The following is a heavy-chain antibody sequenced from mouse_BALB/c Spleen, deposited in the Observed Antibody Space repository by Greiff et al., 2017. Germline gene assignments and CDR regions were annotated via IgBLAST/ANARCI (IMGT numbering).Heavy chain of an antibody. J-gene: IGHJ2*01. D-gene: IGHD4-1*02. CDR2: ISYSGST. V-gene: IGHV3-2*02. Sequence: DVQLVESGPGLVKPSQSLSLTCTVTGYSITSDYAWNWIRQFPGNKLEWMGYISYSGSTSYNPSLKSRISITRDTSKNQFFLQLNSVTTEDTATYYCAREDNWVYYFDYWGQGTTLTVSS. CDR3: AREDNWVYYFDY. CDR1: GYSITSDYA.